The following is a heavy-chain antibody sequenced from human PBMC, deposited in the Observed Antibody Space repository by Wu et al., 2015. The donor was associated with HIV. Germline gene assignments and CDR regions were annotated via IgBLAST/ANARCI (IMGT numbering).Heavy chain of an antibody. CDR1: GGTFSSYA. CDR3: ATVDLSRYCSSNTCYELDY. V-gene: IGHV1-69*05. D-gene: IGHD2-2*01. Sequence: QVQLVQSGAEVKKPGSSVKVSCKASGGTFSSYAISWVRQAPGQGLEWMGGIIPLFSTPNYAQKFQGRVTITTDETTSTAYMELSSLRSEDTAVYYCATVDLSRYCSSNTCYELDYWGQGTLVTVSS. J-gene: IGHJ4*02. CDR2: IIPLFSTP.